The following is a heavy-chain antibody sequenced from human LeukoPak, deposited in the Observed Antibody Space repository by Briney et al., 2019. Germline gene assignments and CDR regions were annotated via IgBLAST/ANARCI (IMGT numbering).Heavy chain of an antibody. V-gene: IGHV3-33*06. J-gene: IGHJ4*02. CDR1: GFTFSIYG. CDR3: AKDYNDYESVGYYFDY. CDR2: IWYDGGKK. Sequence: GRSLRLSCVASGFTFSIYGIHWVRQAPGKGLEWVAVIWYDGGKKYYADSVKGRVNVSRDNSKNTLHLQMNSLRAEDTAVYYCAKDYNDYESVGYYFDYWGQGTLVTVSS. D-gene: IGHD4-17*01.